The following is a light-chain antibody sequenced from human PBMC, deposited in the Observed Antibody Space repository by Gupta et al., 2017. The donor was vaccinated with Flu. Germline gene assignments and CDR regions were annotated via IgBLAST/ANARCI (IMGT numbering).Light chain of an antibody. Sequence: EIVLTQSPATLSSSPGERATLSCRASHGIGTFLAWYQQKPGQAPRLLIYDASKRATAIPGRFSGSGSGTDFTLTISFLEPEDFALYYCQQRSSWPATFGGGTKVKIK. J-gene: IGKJ4*01. V-gene: IGKV3-11*01. CDR3: QQRSSWPAT. CDR1: HGIGTF. CDR2: DAS.